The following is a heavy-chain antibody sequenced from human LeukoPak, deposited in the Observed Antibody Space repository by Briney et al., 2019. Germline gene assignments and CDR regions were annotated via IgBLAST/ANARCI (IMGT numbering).Heavy chain of an antibody. J-gene: IGHJ4*02. CDR3: ARDEHCSSTSCLPFDY. CDR1: GFTFSSYG. V-gene: IGHV3-33*01. CDR2: IWYDGSNK. D-gene: IGHD2-2*01. Sequence: GGSLRLSCAASGFTFSSYGMHWVRQAPGKRLEWVAVIWYDGSNKYYADSVKGRFTISRDNSKNTLYLQMNSLRAEDTAVYYCARDEHCSSTSCLPFDYWGQGTLVTVSS.